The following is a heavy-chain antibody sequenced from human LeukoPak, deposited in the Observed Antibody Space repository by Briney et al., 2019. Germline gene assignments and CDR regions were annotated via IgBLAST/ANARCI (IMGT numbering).Heavy chain of an antibody. V-gene: IGHV4-31*03. J-gene: IGHJ5*02. D-gene: IGHD6-6*01. Sequence: SQTLSLTCSVSGETVSSVAYYWSWIRQHPGKGLEWIGNIYSSGSTYYNPTLRSRLTISVDTSNNQFSLKMTSVTAADMAVYYCARGGVAARLMYGFQNWFDPWGQGTLVTVSS. CDR3: ARGGVAARLMYGFQNWFDP. CDR1: GETVSSVAYY. CDR2: IYSSGST.